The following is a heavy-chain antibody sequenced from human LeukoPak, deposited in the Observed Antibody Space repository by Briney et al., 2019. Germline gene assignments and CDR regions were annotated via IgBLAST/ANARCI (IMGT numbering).Heavy chain of an antibody. V-gene: IGHV4-59*11. Sequence: SDTLSLTCAVSDDSFSSHYWTWIRQPPGKGLEWIGYISYIGSTNYNPSLKSQVTISVDTSKNQFSLKLSSVTAADTAVYYCARGWSGYDLDYWGQGTLVTVSS. CDR3: ARGWSGYDLDY. D-gene: IGHD5-12*01. J-gene: IGHJ4*02. CDR2: ISYIGST. CDR1: DDSFSSHY.